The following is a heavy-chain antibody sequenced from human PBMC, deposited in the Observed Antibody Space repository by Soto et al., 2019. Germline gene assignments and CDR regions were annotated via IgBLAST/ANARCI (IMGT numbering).Heavy chain of an antibody. CDR1: GYTFTSYA. Sequence: QVQLVQSGAEEKKPGASVKVSCRASGYTFTSYAIHWVRQAPGQRLEWMGWINAGNGNTKYSQKFQGRVTITRDTSTSTAYMELSSLRSEDTAVYYCARGVPIFMDYWGQGTLVTVSS. CDR2: INAGNGNT. CDR3: ARGVPIFMDY. J-gene: IGHJ4*02. V-gene: IGHV1-3*05. D-gene: IGHD3-10*01.